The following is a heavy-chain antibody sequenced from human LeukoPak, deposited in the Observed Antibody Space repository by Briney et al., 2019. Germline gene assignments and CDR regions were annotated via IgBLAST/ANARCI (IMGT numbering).Heavy chain of an antibody. CDR3: AKVWQWLGYFDY. CDR2: IYSGGST. V-gene: IGHV3-66*01. J-gene: IGHJ4*02. CDR1: GFTVSSNY. Sequence: PGGSLRLSCAASGFTVSSNYMSWVRQAPGKGLEWVSVIYSGGSTYYADSVKGRFTISRDNSENTLYLQMNSLRAEDTAVYYCAKVWQWLGYFDYWGQGTLVTVSS. D-gene: IGHD6-19*01.